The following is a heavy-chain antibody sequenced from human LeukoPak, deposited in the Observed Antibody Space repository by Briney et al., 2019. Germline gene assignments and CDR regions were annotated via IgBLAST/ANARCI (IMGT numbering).Heavy chain of an antibody. CDR1: GFTLSTYW. J-gene: IGHJ4*02. CDR2: IKQDGSEK. Sequence: GGSLRLSCAASGFTLSTYWMSWVRQAPGKGLEWVANIKQDGSEKYYVDSVKGRFTISRDNAKNSLYLQMNSLRAEDTAVYYCAREFGELVVLDYWGQGTLVTVSS. CDR3: AREFGELVVLDY. D-gene: IGHD3-10*01. V-gene: IGHV3-7*01.